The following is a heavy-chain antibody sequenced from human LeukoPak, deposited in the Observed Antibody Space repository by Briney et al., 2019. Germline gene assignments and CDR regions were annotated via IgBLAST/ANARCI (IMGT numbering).Heavy chain of an antibody. J-gene: IGHJ4*02. D-gene: IGHD2-15*01. CDR3: ASLGYCSGGSCYPVDY. CDR2: VNHSGST. V-gene: IGHV4-34*01. CDR1: GGSFSDYY. Sequence: PSETLSLTCAVYGGSFSDYYWSWIRQPPGKGLEWIGEVNHSGSTNYNPSLKSRVTISVDTSKNQFSLKLSSVTAADTAVYYCASLGYCSGGSCYPVDYWGQGTLVTVSS.